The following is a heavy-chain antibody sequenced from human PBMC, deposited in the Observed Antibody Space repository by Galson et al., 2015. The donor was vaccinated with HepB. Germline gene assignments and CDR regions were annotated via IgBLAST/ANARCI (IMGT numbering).Heavy chain of an antibody. V-gene: IGHV4-59*01. D-gene: IGHD1-26*01. Sequence: ETLSLTCTVSGGSISSYYWGWIRQPPGKGLEWIGNIYYSGSTNYNPSLKSRVIISVDTSKNQFSLKLTSVTAADTAVYYCARGSYINWFDPWGQGILVTVSS. CDR3: ARGSYINWFDP. CDR1: GGSISSYY. J-gene: IGHJ5*02. CDR2: IYYSGST.